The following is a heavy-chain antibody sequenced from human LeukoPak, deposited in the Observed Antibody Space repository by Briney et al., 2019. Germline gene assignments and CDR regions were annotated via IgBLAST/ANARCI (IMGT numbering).Heavy chain of an antibody. J-gene: IGHJ4*02. CDR3: ARGAITTVTDS. CDR1: GGSISSSNW. CDR2: IYLRGNT. V-gene: IGHV4-4*02. Sequence: SGTLSLTCAISGGSISSSNWWTWVRQPPGKGLEWVGEIYLRGNTNYNPSLESRVTISVDESKTQLSLRLESVTAADTAVYYCARGAITTVTDSWGPGTLVTVSS. D-gene: IGHD4-17*01.